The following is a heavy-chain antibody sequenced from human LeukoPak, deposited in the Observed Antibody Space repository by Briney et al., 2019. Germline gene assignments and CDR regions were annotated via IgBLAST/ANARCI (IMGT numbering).Heavy chain of an antibody. V-gene: IGHV4-31*03. Sequence: PSQTLSLTCTVSGGSISSGGYYWSWIRRHPGKGLGWIGYIYYSGSTYYNPSLKSRVTISVDTSKNQFSLKLSSVTAADTAVYYCAAQSGSQKYYFDYWGQGTLVTVSS. J-gene: IGHJ4*02. CDR2: IYYSGST. CDR1: GGSISSGGYY. CDR3: AAQSGSQKYYFDY.